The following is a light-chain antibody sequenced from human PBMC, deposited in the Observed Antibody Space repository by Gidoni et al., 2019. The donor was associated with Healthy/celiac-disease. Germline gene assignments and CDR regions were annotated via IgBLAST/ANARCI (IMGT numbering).Light chain of an antibody. CDR2: GNS. CDR1: SSNIGAGYD. CDR3: QSYDSSLSGPV. J-gene: IGLJ2*01. V-gene: IGLV1-40*01. Sequence: QSVLTQPPSVSGAPGQRVTISCTGSSSNIGAGYDVHWYQQLPGTAPKLLLYGNSNRPSGFPDRFSGSKSGTAASLAITGLQAEDEADYYCQSYDSSLSGPVFGGGTKLTVL.